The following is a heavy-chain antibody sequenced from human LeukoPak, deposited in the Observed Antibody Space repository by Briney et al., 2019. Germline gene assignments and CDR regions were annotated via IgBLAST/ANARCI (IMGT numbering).Heavy chain of an antibody. CDR3: ARGRWLVHFDY. J-gene: IGHJ4*02. D-gene: IGHD6-19*01. CDR2: MNPNSGNT. Sequence: ASVKVSCKASGYTFTSYAMHWVRQATGQGLEWMGWMNPNSGNTGYAQKFQGRVTITRNTSISTAYMELSSLRSEDTAVYYCARGRWLVHFDYWGQGTLVTVSS. V-gene: IGHV1-8*03. CDR1: GYTFTSYA.